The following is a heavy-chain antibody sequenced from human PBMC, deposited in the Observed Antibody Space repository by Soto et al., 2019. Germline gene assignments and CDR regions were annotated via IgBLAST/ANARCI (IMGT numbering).Heavy chain of an antibody. D-gene: IGHD6-25*01. CDR3: ARAPGGMDTISYFDY. J-gene: IGHJ4*02. V-gene: IGHV4-30-4*01. CDR1: GDAVSSVGFH. Sequence: SVTRSRPWTVSGDAVSSVGFHRAWPRRPPGKGLGWTGYIYNGAGTYYRRSLEWRMRMSLDATRNHYSLQLSSVTATDTAVQFCARAPGGMDTISYFDYWGQGKLVTASS. CDR2: IYNGAGT.